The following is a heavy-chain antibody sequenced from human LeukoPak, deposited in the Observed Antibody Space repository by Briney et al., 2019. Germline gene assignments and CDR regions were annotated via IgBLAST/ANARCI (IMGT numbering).Heavy chain of an antibody. J-gene: IGHJ6*02. V-gene: IGHV4-61*01. CDR1: GGSVSSGSYY. CDR3: AREAVEMATNFVWGYYYYYGMDV. Sequence: SETMSLTCTVSGGSVSSGSYYWSWIRQPPGKGLGWIGYMYYRGSTNYNPSLKSRVTISVDTSKNQFSLKLSSVTAADTAVYYCAREAVEMATNFVWGYYYYYGMDVWGQGTTVTVSS. CDR2: MYYRGST. D-gene: IGHD5-24*01.